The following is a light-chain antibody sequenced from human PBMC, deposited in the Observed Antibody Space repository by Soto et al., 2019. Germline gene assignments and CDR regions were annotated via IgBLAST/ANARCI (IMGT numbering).Light chain of an antibody. Sequence: LTQPHSVSESPGKTLSISCSGSSSNIGNNYVSWYQQLPGTAPKLLIYDNNKRPSGIPDRFSGSKSGTSATLGITGLQTGDEADYYCEAWDSSLYVVIFGGGTKVTVL. V-gene: IGLV1-51*01. CDR3: EAWDSSLYVVI. CDR2: DNN. J-gene: IGLJ2*01. CDR1: SSNIGNNY.